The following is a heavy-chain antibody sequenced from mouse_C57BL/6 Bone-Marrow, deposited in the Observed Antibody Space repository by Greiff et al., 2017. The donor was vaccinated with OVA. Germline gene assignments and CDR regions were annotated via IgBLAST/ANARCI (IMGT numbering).Heavy chain of an antibody. CDR3: AREGYSNYVGYFDY. V-gene: IGHV5-4*01. CDR1: GFTFSSYA. CDR2: ISDGGSYT. D-gene: IGHD2-5*01. J-gene: IGHJ2*01. Sequence: EVQLVESGGGLVKPGGSLKLSCAASGFTFSSYAMSWVRQTPEKRLEWVATISDGGSYTYYPDNVKGRFTISRDNAKNNLSLQMSHLKSEDTAMYYCAREGYSNYVGYFDYWGQGTTLTVSS.